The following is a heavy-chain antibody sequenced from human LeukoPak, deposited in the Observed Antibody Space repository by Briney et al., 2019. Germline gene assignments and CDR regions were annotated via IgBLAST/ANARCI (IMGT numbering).Heavy chain of an antibody. CDR2: INDDGSDT. CDR1: GFTFKLYW. V-gene: IGHV3-74*01. Sequence: GGSLRLSCAASGFTFKLYWMHWVRQVPGKRPVWVSRINDDGSDTVYADSVRGRFTISRDDAKNTVYLQMNNLRAEDTAVYHCVRGGPSTWSWGQGTLVTVSS. J-gene: IGHJ5*02. D-gene: IGHD2-15*01. CDR3: VRGGPSTWS.